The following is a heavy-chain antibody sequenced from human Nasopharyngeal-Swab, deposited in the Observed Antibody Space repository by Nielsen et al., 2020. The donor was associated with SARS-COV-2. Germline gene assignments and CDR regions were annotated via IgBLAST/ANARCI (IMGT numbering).Heavy chain of an antibody. D-gene: IGHD2-15*01. V-gene: IGHV3-33*01. CDR2: MWYAGSSE. J-gene: IGHJ4*02. Sequence: GESLKISCTASGFTFSNYDIHWLRQTPGKGLEWVAVMWYAGSSERYADSVKGRFTISRDNAKNTLYLQMNSLRAEDTAVYYCARGSSADSGWGYYWGQGTLVTVSS. CDR3: ARGSSADSGWGYY. CDR1: GFTFSNYD.